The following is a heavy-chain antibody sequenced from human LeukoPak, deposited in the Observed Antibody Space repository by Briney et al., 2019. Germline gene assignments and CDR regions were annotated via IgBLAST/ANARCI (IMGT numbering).Heavy chain of an antibody. Sequence: GGSLRLSCAASGFTFSSYAMHWVRQAPGKGLEWVAVISYDGSNKYYADSVKGRFTISRDNSKNTLYLQMNSLRAEDTAVYYCANDGAYYDSSTDAFDIWGQGTMVTVSS. CDR3: ANDGAYYDSSTDAFDI. V-gene: IGHV3-30*04. CDR1: GFTFSSYA. J-gene: IGHJ3*02. CDR2: ISYDGSNK. D-gene: IGHD3-22*01.